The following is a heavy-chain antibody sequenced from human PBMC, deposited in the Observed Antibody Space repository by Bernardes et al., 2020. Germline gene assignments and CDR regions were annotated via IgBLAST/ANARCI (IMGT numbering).Heavy chain of an antibody. CDR2: TYYRSKWYN. CDR1: GDSVSSNSAA. CDR3: ARGGYCSGGSCPEGWFDP. D-gene: IGHD2-15*01. V-gene: IGHV6-1*01. Sequence: QTLSLTCAISGDSVSSNSAAWNWIRQSPSRGLEWLGRTYYRSKWYNDYAVSVKSRITINPDTSKNQFSLQLNSVTPEDTAVYYCARGGYCSGGSCPEGWFDPWGQGTLVTVSS. J-gene: IGHJ5*02.